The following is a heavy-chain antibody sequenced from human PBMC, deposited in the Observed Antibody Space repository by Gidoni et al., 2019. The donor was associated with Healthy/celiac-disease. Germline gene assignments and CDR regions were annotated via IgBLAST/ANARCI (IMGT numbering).Heavy chain of an antibody. CDR3: ASETYYYDSSGSGRFDY. J-gene: IGHJ4*02. CDR1: GGSISSSNW. Sequence: QVQLQESGPGLVKPSGTLSLTCAVSGGSISSSNWWSWVRQPPGKGLEWIGEIYHSGSTNYNPSLKSRVTISVDKSKNQFSLKLSSVTAADTAVYYCASETYYYDSSGSGRFDYWGQGTLVTVSS. D-gene: IGHD3-22*01. CDR2: IYHSGST. V-gene: IGHV4-4*02.